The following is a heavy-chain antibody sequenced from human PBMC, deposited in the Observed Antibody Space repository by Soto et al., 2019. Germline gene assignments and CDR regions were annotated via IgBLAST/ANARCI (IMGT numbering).Heavy chain of an antibody. J-gene: IGHJ4*02. CDR3: ARADCGGQCACDF. Sequence: QVQLVESGGGVVQPGRSLRLSCAASGFTFRSYGMHWVRQARGKGLEWVAGIWYDGTVKNYADSVKGRFSISRDNSQNTVYLQMITLRAEDTAVYYCARADCGGQCACDFWGQGTLVSVSS. CDR2: IWYDGTVK. V-gene: IGHV3-33*01. D-gene: IGHD2-21*01. CDR1: GFTFRSYG.